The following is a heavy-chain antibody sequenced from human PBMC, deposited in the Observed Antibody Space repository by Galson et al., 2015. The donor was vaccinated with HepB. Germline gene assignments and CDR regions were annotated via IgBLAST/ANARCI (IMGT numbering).Heavy chain of an antibody. V-gene: IGHV6-1*01. J-gene: IGHJ4*02. CDR2: TYYRSKWYN. CDR1: GDSVSSNSAA. Sequence: CAISGDSVSSNSAAWNWIRQSPSRGLEWLGRTYYRSKWYNDYAVSVKSRITINPDTSKNQFSLKLSSVTAADTAVYYCARGRYYFDSTGSDYWGQGTLVTVSS. CDR3: ARGRYYFDSTGSDY. D-gene: IGHD3-22*01.